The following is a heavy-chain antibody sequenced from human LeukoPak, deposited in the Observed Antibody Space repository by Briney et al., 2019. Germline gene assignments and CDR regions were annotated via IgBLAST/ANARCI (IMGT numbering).Heavy chain of an antibody. V-gene: IGHV3-30*02. CDR2: VRYEGSDK. J-gene: IGHJ4*02. D-gene: IGHD5-24*01. CDR3: AKTGGRDGYGFDS. Sequence: GGSLRLSCAASGFTFSSHGMHWVRQAPAKGLEWVAVVRYEGSDKYYADSVKGRFTISRDNSKNTLYLQMNSLRAQDTALYYCAKTGGRDGYGFDSWGQGTLVTVSP. CDR1: GFTFSSHG.